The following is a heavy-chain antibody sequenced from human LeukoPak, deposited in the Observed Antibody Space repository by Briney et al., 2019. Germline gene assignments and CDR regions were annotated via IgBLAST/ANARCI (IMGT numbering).Heavy chain of an antibody. CDR2: ISYDGSNK. Sequence: GGSLRLSCAASGFTFSSYDVHWVRQAPGKGLEWVSVISYDGSNKYYADSVKGRFTISRDNSKNTLYLQMNSLRAEDTAVYYCAKERYGGNLKNDFDYWGQGTLVTVSS. J-gene: IGHJ4*02. CDR1: GFTFSSYD. CDR3: AKERYGGNLKNDFDY. D-gene: IGHD4-23*01. V-gene: IGHV3-30*18.